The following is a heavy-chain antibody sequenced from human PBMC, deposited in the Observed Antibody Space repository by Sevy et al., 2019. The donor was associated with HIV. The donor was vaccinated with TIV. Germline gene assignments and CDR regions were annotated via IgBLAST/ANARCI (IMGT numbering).Heavy chain of an antibody. CDR1: GFTFSSYG. J-gene: IGHJ4*02. CDR3: AKEVYVDTAMVTVFDY. V-gene: IGHV3-30*18. D-gene: IGHD5-18*01. Sequence: GGSLRLSCAASGFTFSSYGMHWVRQAPGKGLEWVAVISYAGSNKYYADSVKGRFTISRDNSKNTLYLQMNSLRAEDTAVYYCAKEVYVDTAMVTVFDYWGQGSLVTVSS. CDR2: ISYAGSNK.